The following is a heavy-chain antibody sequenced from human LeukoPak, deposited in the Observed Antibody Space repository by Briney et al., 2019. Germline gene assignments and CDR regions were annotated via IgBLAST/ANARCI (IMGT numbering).Heavy chain of an antibody. V-gene: IGHV3-23*01. CDR2: ISGSGGST. Sequence: GGSLRLSCAASGFTFSDYYMSWVRQAPGKGLEWVSAISGSGGSTYYADSVKGRFTISRDNSKNTLYLQMNSLRAEDTAVYYCAKVPSPAAIRSYAFDIWGQGTMVTVSS. J-gene: IGHJ3*02. CDR1: GFTFSDYY. D-gene: IGHD2-2*02. CDR3: AKVPSPAAIRSYAFDI.